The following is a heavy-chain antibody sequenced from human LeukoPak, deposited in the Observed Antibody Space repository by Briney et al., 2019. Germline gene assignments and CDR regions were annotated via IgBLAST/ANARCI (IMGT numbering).Heavy chain of an antibody. V-gene: IGHV3-48*04. CDR3: ARVIATRPHYHYYMDV. Sequence: GGALRLSCVGSGFTFSSYSLTWVGQTPGRGLEWVSYISNSSRTIYYADSVNGLFTISRGNAENSLYLQMSSLRAEDTAVYYCARVIATRPHYHYYMDVWGKGTTVTVSS. CDR1: GFTFSSYS. J-gene: IGHJ6*03. D-gene: IGHD6-6*01. CDR2: ISNSSRTI.